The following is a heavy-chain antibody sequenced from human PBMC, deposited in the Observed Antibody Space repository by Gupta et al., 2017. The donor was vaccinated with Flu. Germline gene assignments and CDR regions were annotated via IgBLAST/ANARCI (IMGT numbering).Heavy chain of an antibody. CDR3: ATNRIAVAGEYWYFDL. CDR2: IYYSGST. J-gene: IGHJ2*01. D-gene: IGHD6-19*01. Sequence: PPGKGLEGIGSIYYSGSTYYNPSLKSRVTISVDTSKNQFSLKLSSVTAADTAVYYCATNRIAVAGEYWYFDLWGRGTLVTVSS. V-gene: IGHV4-39*01.